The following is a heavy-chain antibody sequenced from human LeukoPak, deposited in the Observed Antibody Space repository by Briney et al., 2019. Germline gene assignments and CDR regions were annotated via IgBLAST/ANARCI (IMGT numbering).Heavy chain of an antibody. D-gene: IGHD3-3*01. CDR2: INQDGSGE. V-gene: IGHV3-7*01. CDR1: GFTFSSYW. Sequence: PGGSLRLSCAASGFTFSSYWMSWVRQAPGKGLEWVANINQDGSGEYYVDSVKGRFTISRDNAKNSLSLQMNSLRAEDTAMYYCARSASWYYDFWSGRIPVQRYNWFDPWGQGTLVTVSS. J-gene: IGHJ5*02. CDR3: ARSASWYYDFWSGRIPVQRYNWFDP.